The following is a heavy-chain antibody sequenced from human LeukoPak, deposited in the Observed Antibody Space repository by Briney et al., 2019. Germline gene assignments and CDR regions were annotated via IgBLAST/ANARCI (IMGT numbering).Heavy chain of an antibody. Sequence: GESLKISCKGSGYSFTSSWIAWVRQMHGKGLEWMGIIYPGDSEIKYSPSFQGQVTISADKSISTAYLQWSSLQAADTAMYYCTRLASRRDPDKTSGQAYFDIWGQGTLVTVSS. D-gene: IGHD2-15*01. CDR2: IYPGDSEI. V-gene: IGHV5-51*01. CDR3: TRLASRRDPDKTSGQAYFDI. CDR1: GYSFTSSW. J-gene: IGHJ4*02.